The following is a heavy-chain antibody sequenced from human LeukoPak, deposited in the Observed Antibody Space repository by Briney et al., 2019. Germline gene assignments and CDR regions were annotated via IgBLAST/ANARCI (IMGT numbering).Heavy chain of an antibody. Sequence: PSETLSLTCTVSGGSISSSSYYWGWIRQPPGKGLEWIGSIYYSGSTYYNPSLKSRVTISVDTSKNQFSLKLSSVTAADTAVYYCARDQGMGLYYYYGMDVWGQGTTVTVSS. V-gene: IGHV4-39*07. CDR2: IYYSGST. D-gene: IGHD3-10*01. CDR3: ARDQGMGLYYYYGMDV. J-gene: IGHJ6*02. CDR1: GGSISSSSYY.